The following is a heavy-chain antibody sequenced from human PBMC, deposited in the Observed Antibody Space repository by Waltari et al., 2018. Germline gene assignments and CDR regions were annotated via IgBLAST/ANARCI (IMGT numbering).Heavy chain of an antibody. V-gene: IGHV4-4*02. Sequence: WWSWVRQSPKKGLEWIGQINRSGRTNYHPAFESRVIVSIDSSNNQFSLKLLSATAADTAVYYCARDRGRGIYLDTWGQGTLVTVSP. D-gene: IGHD2-15*01. J-gene: IGHJ4*02. CDR3: ARDRGRGIYLDT. CDR2: INRSGRT. CDR1: W.